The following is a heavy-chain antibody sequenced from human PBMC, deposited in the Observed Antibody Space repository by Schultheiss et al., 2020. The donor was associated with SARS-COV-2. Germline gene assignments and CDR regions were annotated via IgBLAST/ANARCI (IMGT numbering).Heavy chain of an antibody. J-gene: IGHJ6*02. CDR1: GFTFSSYS. V-gene: IGHV3-23*01. D-gene: IGHD3-10*01. CDR3: AKGSGGMDV. Sequence: GGSLRLSCAASGFTFSSYSMNWVRQAPGKGLEWVSSISGGGSTYYADSVKGRFTVSRDNSKNTLYLQMNSLRAEDTAVYYCAKGSGGMDVWGQGTTVTVSS. CDR2: ISGGGST.